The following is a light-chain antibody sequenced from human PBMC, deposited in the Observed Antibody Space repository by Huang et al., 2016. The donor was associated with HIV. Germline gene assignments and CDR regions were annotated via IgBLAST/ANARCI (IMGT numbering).Light chain of an antibody. J-gene: IGKJ2*01. V-gene: IGKV1-39*01. CDR2: AAS. Sequence: DVELTQSPSSLSASVGDRITITCRASHNIINFLNWYQHIPGEAPRLLIYAASNLQSGVPSRFTGSGSGTDFALTISSLRPEDFVTYYCQQSHTLPHTFGQGTKLEI. CDR1: HNIINF. CDR3: QQSHTLPHT.